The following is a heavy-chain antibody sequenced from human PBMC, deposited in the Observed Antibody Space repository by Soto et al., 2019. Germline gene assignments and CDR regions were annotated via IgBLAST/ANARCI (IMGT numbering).Heavy chain of an antibody. D-gene: IGHD6-13*01. CDR1: GGSVSRGSYY. V-gene: IGHV4-61*01. CDR3: ARGAAAGTY. CDR2: IYYSGST. Sequence: PSETLSLTCTVSGGSVSRGSYYWSWIRQPPGKGLEWIGYIYYSGSTNYNPSLKSRVTISVDTSKNQFSLKLSSVTAADTAVYYCARGAAAGTYWGQGTLVTVSS. J-gene: IGHJ4*02.